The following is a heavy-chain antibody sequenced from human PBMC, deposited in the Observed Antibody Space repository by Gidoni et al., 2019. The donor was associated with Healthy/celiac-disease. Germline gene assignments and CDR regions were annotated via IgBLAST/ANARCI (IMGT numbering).Heavy chain of an antibody. CDR1: GFNFGSYA. J-gene: IGHJ6*03. CDR2: IRGSGGST. D-gene: IGHD2-15*01. V-gene: IGHV3-23*01. CDR3: AKDFGYCSGGSCAKSLLYYYMDV. Sequence: EVQLLESGGGLVQPGGSLRLTCAASGFNFGSYAMSLVIQAPGKGLEWCLAIRGSGGSTYYADTVKGRFTISRDNSKNTLYLQMNSLRAEDTAVYYCAKDFGYCSGGSCAKSLLYYYMDVWGKGTTVTVSS.